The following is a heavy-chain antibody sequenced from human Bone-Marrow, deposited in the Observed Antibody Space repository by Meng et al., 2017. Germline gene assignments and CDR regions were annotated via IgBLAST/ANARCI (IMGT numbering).Heavy chain of an antibody. CDR3: ARDSGFDY. CDR1: GFTFSSYG. V-gene: IGHV3-33*01. D-gene: IGHD7-27*01. CDR2: IWYNGSNN. Sequence: QVQMCESGGGLVPPGRFLSPSCAASGFTFSSYGMHWVRQAPGKGLEWVAVIWYNGSNNYYADSVKGPFTISRDNSKNTLYLQMNSLRAEDTAVYYCARDSGFDYWGQGTLVTVSS. J-gene: IGHJ4*02.